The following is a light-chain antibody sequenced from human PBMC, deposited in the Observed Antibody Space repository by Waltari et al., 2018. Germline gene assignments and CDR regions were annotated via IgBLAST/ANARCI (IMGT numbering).Light chain of an antibody. CDR1: QSVSRV. CDR3: QHYLRLPGT. CDR2: GAS. J-gene: IGKJ1*01. Sequence: DIVSTQSPCPLSLSRGERATVSCRASQSVSRVLALYQQKGGQARRLLNFGASTSATGIPDRFSGSGSGTDCSLTIRRQEPDDFAVYYCQHYLRLPGTFGQGTTVEI. V-gene: IGKV3-20*01.